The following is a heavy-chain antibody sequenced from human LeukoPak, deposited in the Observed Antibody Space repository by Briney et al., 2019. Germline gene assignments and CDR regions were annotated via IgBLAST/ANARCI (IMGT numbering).Heavy chain of an antibody. Sequence: ASVKVSCKASGYTFTSYAMNWERQAPGQGLEWMGWINTNTGNPTYAQGFTGRFVFSLDTSVSTAYLQISSLKAEDTAVYYCARGYSYGNYYYYGMDVWGQGTTVTVSS. V-gene: IGHV7-4-1*02. CDR1: GYTFTSYA. CDR2: INTNTGNP. J-gene: IGHJ6*02. CDR3: ARGYSYGNYYYYGMDV. D-gene: IGHD5-18*01.